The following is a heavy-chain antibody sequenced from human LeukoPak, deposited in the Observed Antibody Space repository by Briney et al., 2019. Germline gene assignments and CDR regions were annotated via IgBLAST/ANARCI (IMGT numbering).Heavy chain of an antibody. V-gene: IGHV4-34*01. CDR1: GGSCSGYY. D-gene: IGHD3-3*01. CDR2: INHSGST. CDR3: ARGRWSVSTPYYYAYISIEV. Sequence: PSETLSLTCAVYGGSCSGYYRSWIRQPPGKGLEWIGEINHSGSTNYNPSLKSRVTISVDTSKNQFSLKLSSVTAADTAVYYCARGRWSVSTPYYYAYISIEVGGEGTTVTVSS. J-gene: IGHJ6*03.